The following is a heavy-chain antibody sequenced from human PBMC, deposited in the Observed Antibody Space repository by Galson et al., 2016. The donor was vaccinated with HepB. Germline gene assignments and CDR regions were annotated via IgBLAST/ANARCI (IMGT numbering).Heavy chain of an antibody. CDR2: IYSDGTR. J-gene: IGHJ6*02. CDR3: ARHVVGSRGYYYHYHYGMDV. D-gene: IGHD6-25*01. CDR1: GFTVNSNY. V-gene: IGHV3-66*04. Sequence: SLRLSCAASGFTVNSNYVSWVRQAPGKGLEWVVVIYSDGTRYYADSVKGRFSISRDSSKNTLYLQMNSLRAEDTAVYYWARHVVGSRGYYYHYHYGMDVWGQGPTVTVSS.